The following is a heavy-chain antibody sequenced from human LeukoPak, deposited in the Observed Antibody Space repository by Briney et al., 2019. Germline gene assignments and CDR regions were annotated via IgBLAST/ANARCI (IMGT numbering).Heavy chain of an antibody. CDR1: GFTFSSYW. Sequence: GGSLRLSCAASGFTFSSYWMSWVRQAPGKGLECVANIKQDGTETYYVDSVKGRFTISRDNAKNSLYLQLNSLRAEDTAVYYCARAGSSWYSPNWVDPWGQGTLVTVSS. V-gene: IGHV3-7*01. CDR3: ARAGSSWYSPNWVDP. CDR2: IKQDGTET. D-gene: IGHD6-13*01. J-gene: IGHJ5*02.